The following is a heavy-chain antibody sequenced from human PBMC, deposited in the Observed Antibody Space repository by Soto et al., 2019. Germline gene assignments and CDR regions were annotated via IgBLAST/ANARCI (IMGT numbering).Heavy chain of an antibody. V-gene: IGHV5-51*01. D-gene: IGHD3-16*01. CDR2: VYPSDSDV. Sequence: SLTISYERTGDRFSRSWCGSVLQKPGKCLEWLGNVYPSDSDVRYSPAFEGQVTISADNSINTAYLQLLNLKASDTAIYCCPKGATSPFDSCGQATRVTVSS. J-gene: IGHJ4*02. CDR3: PKGATSPFDS. CDR1: GDRFSRSW.